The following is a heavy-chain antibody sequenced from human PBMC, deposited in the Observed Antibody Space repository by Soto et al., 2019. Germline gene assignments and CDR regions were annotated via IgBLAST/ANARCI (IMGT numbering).Heavy chain of an antibody. V-gene: IGHV3-11*01. D-gene: IGHD1-26*01. CDR1: GFTFSDYY. J-gene: IGHJ4*02. CDR2: ISSSGNII. Sequence: PVVSLRLSCAASGFTFSDYYMSWIRQAPGKGLEWISYISSSGNIIYYTDSVKGRFTISRDNAKSSLYLQMNSLRAEDTAVYYCARAGRTTWELLDFDYWGQGTLVTVSS. CDR3: ARAGRTTWELLDFDY.